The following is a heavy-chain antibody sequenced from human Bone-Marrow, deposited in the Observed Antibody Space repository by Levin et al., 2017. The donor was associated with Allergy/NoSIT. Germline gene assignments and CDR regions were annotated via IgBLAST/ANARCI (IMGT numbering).Heavy chain of an antibody. CDR1: GFTFGDYA. V-gene: IGHV3-49*03. CDR2: IRSKAYGGTT. J-gene: IGHJ6*02. D-gene: IGHD5-12*01. CDR3: TSSDIVATSISGMDV. Sequence: GGSLRLSCTASGFTFGDYAMSWFRQAPGKGLEWVGFIRSKAYGGTTEYAASVKGRFTISRDDSKSIAYLQMNSLKTEDTAVYYCTSSDIVATSISGMDVWGQGTTVTVSS.